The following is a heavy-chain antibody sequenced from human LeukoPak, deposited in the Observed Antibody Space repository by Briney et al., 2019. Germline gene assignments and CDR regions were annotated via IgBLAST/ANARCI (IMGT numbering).Heavy chain of an antibody. D-gene: IGHD1-26*01. CDR2: MNVKAGAT. V-gene: IGHV1-2*02. J-gene: IGHJ4*02. Sequence: ASVKVSCTASGYTFTDYYIHWVRQAPGHGLEWLGWMNVKAGATSSAQMFPGRFPMSRDTSIGTTSMEFSSLTSNDTAVYYCARQSGTYWGLDYWGQGTLVTVSS. CDR3: ARQSGTYWGLDY. CDR1: GYTFTDYY.